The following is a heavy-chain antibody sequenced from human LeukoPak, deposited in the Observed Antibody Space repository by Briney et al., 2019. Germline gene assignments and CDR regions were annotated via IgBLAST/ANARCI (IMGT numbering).Heavy chain of an antibody. J-gene: IGHJ4*02. CDR2: IYYSGST. V-gene: IGHV4-39*01. CDR1: GGSISSSSYY. CDR3: ARPIRALTYSSSWVWSY. Sequence: SETLSLTCTVSGGSISSSSYYWGWIRQPPGKGLEWIGSIYYSGSTYYNPSLKSRVTISVDTSKNQFSLKLSSVTAADTAVYYCARPIRALTYSSSWVWSYWGQGTLVTVSS. D-gene: IGHD6-13*01.